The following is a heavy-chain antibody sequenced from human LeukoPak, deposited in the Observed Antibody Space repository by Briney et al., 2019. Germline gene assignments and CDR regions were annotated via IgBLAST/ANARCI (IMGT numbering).Heavy chain of an antibody. CDR1: GFTFSSYA. CDR3: ARGPHLELYYFDY. Sequence: LGGSLRLSCAASGFTFSSYAMHWVRQAPGKGLEWVAVISYDGSNKYYADSVKGRFTISRDNSKNTLYLQMNSLRAEDTAVYYCARGPHLELYYFDYWGQGTLVTVSS. J-gene: IGHJ4*02. D-gene: IGHD1-7*01. CDR2: ISYDGSNK. V-gene: IGHV3-30*04.